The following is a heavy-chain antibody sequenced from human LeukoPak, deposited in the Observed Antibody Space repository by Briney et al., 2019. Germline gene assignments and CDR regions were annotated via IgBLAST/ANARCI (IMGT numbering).Heavy chain of an antibody. CDR2: IIHSGST. CDR1: GGSFSSYP. CDR3: ARGAPGH. D-gene: IGHD4/OR15-4a*01. Sequence: PSETLSLTCAVYGGSFSSYPWTWIRQPPGKGLEWIGQIIHSGSTKYNPSLNGRVTMSVDTSKNQFSLKLTSVTAADTAVYYCARGAPGHWGQGTLVTVSS. J-gene: IGHJ4*02. V-gene: IGHV4-34*12.